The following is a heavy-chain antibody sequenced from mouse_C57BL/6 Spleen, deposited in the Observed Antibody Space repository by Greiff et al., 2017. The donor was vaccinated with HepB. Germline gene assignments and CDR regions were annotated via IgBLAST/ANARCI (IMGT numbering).Heavy chain of an antibody. Sequence: EVQLQESGPGLVKPSQSLSLTCSVTGYSITSGYYWNWIRQFPGNKLEWMGYISYDGSNNYKPSLKNRISITRDTSKNQFFLKLNSVTTEDTATYYCARDDYDGAWFAYWGQGTLVTVSA. D-gene: IGHD2-4*01. CDR2: ISYDGSN. V-gene: IGHV3-6*01. CDR3: ARDDYDGAWFAY. J-gene: IGHJ3*01. CDR1: GYSITSGYY.